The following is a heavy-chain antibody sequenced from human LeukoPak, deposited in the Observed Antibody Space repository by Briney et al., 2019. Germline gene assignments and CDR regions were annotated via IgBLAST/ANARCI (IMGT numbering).Heavy chain of an antibody. CDR2: IYYSGNT. CDR1: GGSISSSSYY. J-gene: IGHJ4*02. Sequence: SETLSLTCTVSGGSISSSSYYWGWIRQPPGKGLEWIGSIYYSGNTNYNPSLKSRVTISVDTSKNQFSLKLSSVTAADTAVYYCARVGSGWFYYFDYWGQGTLVTVSS. V-gene: IGHV4-39*07. CDR3: ARVGSGWFYYFDY. D-gene: IGHD6-19*01.